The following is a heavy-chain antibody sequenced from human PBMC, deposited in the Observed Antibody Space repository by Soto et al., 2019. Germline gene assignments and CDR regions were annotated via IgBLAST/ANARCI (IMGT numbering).Heavy chain of an antibody. J-gene: IGHJ4*02. D-gene: IGHD3-10*01. CDR3: ARAGDYSFDS. V-gene: IGHV4-59*01. Sequence: SETLSITCSVSGGSISSGYWSWIRQPPGKGLEWIGYIYYSGSTNYNPSLKSRVTISVDTSKNQFSLKLSSVTAADTAVYYCARAGDYSFDSWGQGILVTVSS. CDR2: IYYSGST. CDR1: GGSISSGY.